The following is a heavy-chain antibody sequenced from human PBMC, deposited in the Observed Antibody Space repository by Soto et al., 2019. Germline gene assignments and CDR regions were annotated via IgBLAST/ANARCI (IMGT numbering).Heavy chain of an antibody. CDR1: GGTFSSYA. CDR2: IIPIFGTA. J-gene: IGHJ4*02. Sequence: QVQLVQSGAEVKKPGSSVKVSCKASGGTFSSYAISWVRQAPGQGLEWMGGIIPIFGTANYAQKFQGRVTITADESTSTAYMELSSLRSEDTALYYCASWDRMVRGVHLFDYWGQGTLVTVSS. V-gene: IGHV1-69*01. CDR3: ASWDRMVRGVHLFDY. D-gene: IGHD3-10*01.